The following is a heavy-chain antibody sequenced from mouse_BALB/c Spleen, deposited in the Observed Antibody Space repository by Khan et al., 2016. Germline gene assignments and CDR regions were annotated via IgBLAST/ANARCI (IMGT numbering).Heavy chain of an antibody. CDR1: GYTFTDYY. Sequence: QVQLQQSGTELPRPGASVKLSCKASGYTFTDYYLHWVMRRTGQGLEWIGEIFPGSGSTYYNEKFKGKASLTADTSSSTAYMQLSSLTSEDSAVYFCARSYYGYFAMDYWGHGASVTVSS. V-gene: IGHV1-77*01. CDR2: IFPGSGST. J-gene: IGHJ4*01. D-gene: IGHD1-2*01. CDR3: ARSYYGYFAMDY.